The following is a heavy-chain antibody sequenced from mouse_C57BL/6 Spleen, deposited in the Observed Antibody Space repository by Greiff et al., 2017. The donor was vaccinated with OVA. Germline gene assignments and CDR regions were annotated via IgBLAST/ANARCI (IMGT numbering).Heavy chain of an antibody. V-gene: IGHV7-3*01. CDR3: ARYIRDGAMDY. CDR2: IRKKANGYTT. J-gene: IGHJ4*01. CDR1: GFTFTDYY. Sequence: DVKLVESGGGLVQPGGSLSLSCAASGFTFTDYYMSWVRQPPGKALEWLGFIRKKANGYTTEYSASVKGRFTISRDNSQSILYLQMNALRAEDSATYYCARYIRDGAMDYWGQGTSVTVSS.